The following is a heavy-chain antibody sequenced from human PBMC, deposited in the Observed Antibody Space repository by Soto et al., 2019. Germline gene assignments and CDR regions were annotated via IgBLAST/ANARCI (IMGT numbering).Heavy chain of an antibody. CDR3: ARDLGYYDSSGYFDY. V-gene: IGHV3-11*01. CDR2: ISSSGDII. D-gene: IGHD3-22*01. CDR1: GFTFSDHY. J-gene: IGHJ4*02. Sequence: GGSLRLSCAASGFTFSDHYMSWIRQAPGKGLEWVSYISSSGDIIYYADSVKGRFTISRDNAKNSLYLQMNSLRAEDTAVYYCARDLGYYDSSGYFDYWGQGTLVTAPQ.